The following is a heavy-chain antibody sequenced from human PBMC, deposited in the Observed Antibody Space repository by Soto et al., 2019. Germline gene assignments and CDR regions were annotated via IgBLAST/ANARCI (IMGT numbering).Heavy chain of an antibody. V-gene: IGHV4-38-2*01. D-gene: IGHD1-26*01. CDR2: IYHSGRT. Sequence: AVSGYSISSVYYWGWIRQPPGKGLEWIGSIYHSGRTYYNPSLKSRLTIPLDTSKNQFSLKLTSVTAADTALYFCATTSGSFPYWGQGTLVTVSS. CDR1: GYSISSVYY. J-gene: IGHJ4*02. CDR3: ATTSGSFPY.